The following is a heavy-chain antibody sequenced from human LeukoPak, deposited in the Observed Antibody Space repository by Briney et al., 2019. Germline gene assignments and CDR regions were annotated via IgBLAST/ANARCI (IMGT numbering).Heavy chain of an antibody. CDR3: ASKGQHCSGGSCYDY. V-gene: IGHV3-23*01. CDR2: ISGSGGST. J-gene: IGHJ4*02. CDR1: GVTFSSYW. Sequence: GGSLRLSCAASGVTFSSYWMSWVRQAPGKGLEWVSAISGSGGSTYYADSVKGRFTISRDNSKNTLYLQMNSLRAEDTAVYYCASKGQHCSGGSCYDYWGQGTLVTVSS. D-gene: IGHD2-15*01.